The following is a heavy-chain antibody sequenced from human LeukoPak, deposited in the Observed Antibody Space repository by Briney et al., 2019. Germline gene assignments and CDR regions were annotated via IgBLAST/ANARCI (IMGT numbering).Heavy chain of an antibody. CDR2: LRPVFGPI. Sequence: SGKVSCKASGVTFSSYAISWVRQAPGQGLEWIGVLRPVFGPINSAQKFQDRVTLTKDDSTTTAYMELRSLRSEDTAVYYCATNLMTGYHLGDHFYFYMAVWGKGTTVTVS. D-gene: IGHD1-20*01. V-gene: IGHV1-69*05. CDR3: ATNLMTGYHLGDHFYFYMAV. J-gene: IGHJ6*03. CDR1: GVTFSSYA.